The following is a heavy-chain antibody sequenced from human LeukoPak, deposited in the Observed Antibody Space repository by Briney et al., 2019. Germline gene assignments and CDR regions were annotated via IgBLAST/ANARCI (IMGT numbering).Heavy chain of an antibody. CDR1: GYTFTSYD. V-gene: IGHV1-8*01. D-gene: IGHD6-19*01. CDR2: MNPNSGNT. J-gene: IGHJ6*02. CDR3: ARRRPSGWFEYYYYYGMDV. Sequence: ASVKVSCKASGYTFTSYDINWVRQATGQGLEWMGWMNPNSGNTGYAQKFQGRVTMTRNTSISTAYMELSNLRSEDTAVYYCARRRPSGWFEYYYYYGMDVWGQGTTVTVSS.